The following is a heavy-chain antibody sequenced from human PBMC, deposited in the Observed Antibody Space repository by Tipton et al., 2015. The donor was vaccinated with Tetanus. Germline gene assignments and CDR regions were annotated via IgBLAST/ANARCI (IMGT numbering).Heavy chain of an antibody. CDR1: GGSITSGTYY. Sequence: LRLSCTVSGGSITSGTYYWSWVRQPPGKGLEWVGSIYSYNGNSFQNPSLKGRVTLSLDTSKNQFSLKLRSVTAADTAVYYCARSASPFDYWGQGTLVTVSS. CDR2: IYSYNGNS. J-gene: IGHJ4*02. CDR3: ARSASPFDY. V-gene: IGHV4-39*01.